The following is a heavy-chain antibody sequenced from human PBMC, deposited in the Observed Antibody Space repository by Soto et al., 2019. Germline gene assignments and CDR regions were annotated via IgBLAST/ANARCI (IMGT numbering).Heavy chain of an antibody. CDR1: GFTFRNYG. Sequence: GWSLRLSCAASGFTFRNYGMHWVRQAPGKGLEWVAVISFDGSNKYYEDSVKGRFTIPRENSKNTLYLQMNSLRAEDTAVYYCAKGGWYGEEYWGQGTLVTVSS. CDR2: ISFDGSNK. D-gene: IGHD6-19*01. CDR3: AKGGWYGEEY. V-gene: IGHV3-30*18. J-gene: IGHJ4*02.